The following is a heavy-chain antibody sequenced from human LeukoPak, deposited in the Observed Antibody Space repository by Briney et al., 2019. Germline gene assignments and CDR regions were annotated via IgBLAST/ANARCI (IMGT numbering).Heavy chain of an antibody. V-gene: IGHV1-69*04. CDR3: ARDLPRIVGAAEYFQH. J-gene: IGHJ1*01. D-gene: IGHD1-26*01. CDR2: IIPILGIA. Sequence: AASVKVSCKASGYTFTSYGISWVRQAPGQGLEWMGRIIPILGIANYTQKFQGRVTITADKSTSTAYMELSSLRSEDTAVYYCARDLPRIVGAAEYFQHWGQGTLVTVSS. CDR1: GYTFTSYG.